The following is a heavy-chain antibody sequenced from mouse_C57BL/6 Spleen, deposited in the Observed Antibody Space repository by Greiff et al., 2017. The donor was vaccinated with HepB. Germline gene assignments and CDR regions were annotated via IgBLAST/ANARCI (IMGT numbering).Heavy chain of an antibody. J-gene: IGHJ4*01. CDR3: AGGFTTVVATDYYAMDY. Sequence: VQLQQSGPELVKPGASVKISCKASGYTFTDYYMNWVKQSHGKSLEWIGDINPNNGGTSYNQKFKGKATLTVDKSSSTAYMELRSLTSEDSAVYYCAGGFTTVVATDYYAMDYWGQGTSVTVSS. CDR1: GYTFTDYY. V-gene: IGHV1-26*01. D-gene: IGHD1-1*01. CDR2: INPNNGGT.